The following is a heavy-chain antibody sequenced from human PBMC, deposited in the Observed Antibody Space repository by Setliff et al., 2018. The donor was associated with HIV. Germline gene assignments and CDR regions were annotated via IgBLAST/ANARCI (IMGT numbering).Heavy chain of an antibody. CDR2: ITYSGGST. D-gene: IGHD3-22*01. Sequence: PGGSLRLSCAASGFTFSSYAMSWVRQAPGKGLEWVSAITYSGGSTYYADSVKGRFTISRDNSKNTLYLQMNGLRAEDTATYYCAKDSNPGHMIVVAYDAVDIWGQGTMVTVSS. J-gene: IGHJ3*02. CDR3: AKDSNPGHMIVVAYDAVDI. CDR1: GFTFSSYA. V-gene: IGHV3-23*01.